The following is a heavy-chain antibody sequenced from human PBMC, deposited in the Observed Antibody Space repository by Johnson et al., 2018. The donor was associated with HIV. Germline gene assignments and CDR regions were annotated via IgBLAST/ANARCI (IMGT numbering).Heavy chain of an antibody. Sequence: QMHLVESGGGVVQPGRSLRLSCAASGFTFSSYAMHWVRQAPGKGLEWVAVISYDGSNKYYADSVKGRFTISRDNSKNTLYLQMNSLRAEDTAVYYCAKQNRGAFDIWGQGTMVTVSS. D-gene: IGHD1/OR15-1a*01. J-gene: IGHJ3*02. V-gene: IGHV3-30*04. CDR2: ISYDGSNK. CDR1: GFTFSSYA. CDR3: AKQNRGAFDI.